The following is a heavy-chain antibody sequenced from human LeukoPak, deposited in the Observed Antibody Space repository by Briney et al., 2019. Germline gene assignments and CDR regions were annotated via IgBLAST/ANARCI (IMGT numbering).Heavy chain of an antibody. D-gene: IGHD3-10*01. J-gene: IGHJ5*01. CDR1: GGTFSSYA. V-gene: IGHV1-69*06. Sequence: ASVKVSCKASGGTFSSYAISWVRQAPGQGLEWMGGIIPIFGTANYAQKFQGRVTITADKSTSTAYMELSSLRSEDTAVYYCARELRVRGVIGWFDSWGQGTLVTVSS. CDR2: IIPIFGTA. CDR3: ARELRVRGVIGWFDS.